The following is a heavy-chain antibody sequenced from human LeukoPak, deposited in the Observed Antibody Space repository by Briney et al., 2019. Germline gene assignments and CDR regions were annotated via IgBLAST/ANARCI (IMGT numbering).Heavy chain of an antibody. Sequence: GGSLRLSCSASGFIFSTYTMYWVRQAPGKGLEFVSVINGDGRTTYYADSVKGRFTISRDNSKNTLYLQMNSLRAEDTAVYYCVGDQVDNVGWLTWGQGTRVPSPQ. V-gene: IGHV3-64D*06. D-gene: IGHD5-12*01. CDR1: GFIFSTYT. J-gene: IGHJ5*02. CDR3: VGDQVDNVGWLT. CDR2: INGDGRTT.